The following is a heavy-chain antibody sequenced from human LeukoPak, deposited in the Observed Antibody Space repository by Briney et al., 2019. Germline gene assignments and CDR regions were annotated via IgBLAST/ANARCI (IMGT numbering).Heavy chain of an antibody. Sequence: SVKVSCKXSGGTFSSYTISWVRQAPGQGLEWMGRIIPILGIANYAQKFQGRVTITADKSTSTAYLELSSLRSEDTAVYYCARGTIVVSDYYYMDVWGKGTTVTVSS. V-gene: IGHV1-69*02. CDR3: ARGTIVVSDYYYMDV. D-gene: IGHD2-2*01. CDR1: GGTFSSYT. J-gene: IGHJ6*03. CDR2: IIPILGIA.